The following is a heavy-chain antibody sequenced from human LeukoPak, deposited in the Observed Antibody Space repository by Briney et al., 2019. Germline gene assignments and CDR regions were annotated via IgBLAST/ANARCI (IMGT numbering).Heavy chain of an antibody. J-gene: IGHJ5*02. CDR2: IYHSGST. V-gene: IGHV4-30-2*01. CDR1: GGSISSGGYS. CDR3: ARGRLVLSLLRLSHNWFDP. D-gene: IGHD6-19*01. Sequence: PSETLSLTCAVSGGSISSGGYSWSWIRQPPGKGLEWIGYIYHSGSTYYNPSLKSRVTISVDRSKNQFSLKLSSVTAADTAVYYCARGRLVLSLLRLSHNWFDPWGQGTLVTVSS.